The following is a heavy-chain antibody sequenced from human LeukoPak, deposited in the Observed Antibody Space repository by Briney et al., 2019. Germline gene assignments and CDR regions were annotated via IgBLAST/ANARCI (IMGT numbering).Heavy chain of an antibody. CDR1: GFTFNTYA. CDR3: ATGGEVGALLTDYFDY. CDR2: ISDSGGNT. D-gene: IGHD1-26*01. J-gene: IGHJ4*02. Sequence: GGSLRLSCAASGFTFNTYAMSWVRQAPWERLQWVSGISDSGGNTYYADSVKGRFTISRDNSKNTLYLQMNSLRAEDTAVYYCATGGEVGALLTDYFDYWGQGTLVTVSS. V-gene: IGHV3-23*01.